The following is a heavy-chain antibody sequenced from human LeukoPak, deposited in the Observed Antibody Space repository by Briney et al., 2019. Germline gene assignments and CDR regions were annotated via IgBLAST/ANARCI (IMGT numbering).Heavy chain of an antibody. CDR2: ISDSGRST. V-gene: IGHV3-23*01. D-gene: IGHD3-22*01. J-gene: IGHJ4*02. Sequence: GGSLRLSCAASGFTFSSYAMRWVRQAPGKGLEWVSAISDSGRSTYYADSVKGRFTISRDNSKNTLYLQMNSLRGEDTAVYYCANEGHSDSSGYPYYLDNWGQGTLVTVSS. CDR3: ANEGHSDSSGYPYYLDN. CDR1: GFTFSSYA.